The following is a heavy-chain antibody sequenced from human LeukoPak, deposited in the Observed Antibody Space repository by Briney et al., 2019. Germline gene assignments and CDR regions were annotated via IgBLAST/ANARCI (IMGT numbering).Heavy chain of an antibody. CDR2: INHSGST. CDR1: GGSLSGYY. D-gene: IGHD3-16*02. CDR3: ARGIDDYVWGSYRRYYFDY. V-gene: IGHV4-34*01. Sequence: PSETLSLTCAVYGGSLSGYYWSWIRQPPGKGLEWIGEINHSGSTNYNPSLKSRVTISVDTSKNQFSLKLSSVTAADTAVYYCARGIDDYVWGSYRRYYFDYWGQGTLVTVSS. J-gene: IGHJ4*02.